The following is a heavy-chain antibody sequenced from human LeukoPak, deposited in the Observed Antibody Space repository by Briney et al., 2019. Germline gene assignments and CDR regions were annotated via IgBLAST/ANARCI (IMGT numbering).Heavy chain of an antibody. D-gene: IGHD4-11*01. CDR2: IYYGDTT. CDR3: ASGRVDYGNPQLGY. V-gene: IGHV4-39*01. CDR1: GGSIISTILY. J-gene: IGHJ4*02. Sequence: SETLSHSCTVSGGSIISTILYWGWIRQSPGKRLEWIATIYYGDTTYYNPSLKSRVTISVARSKNQFSLQLTSMTAADTAVYYCASGRVDYGNPQLGYWGQGTLVTVSS.